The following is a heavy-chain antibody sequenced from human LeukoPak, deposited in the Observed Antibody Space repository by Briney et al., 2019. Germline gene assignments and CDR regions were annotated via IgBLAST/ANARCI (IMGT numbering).Heavy chain of an antibody. CDR1: GFTFSTYA. J-gene: IGHJ4*02. D-gene: IGHD6-25*01. V-gene: IGHV3-23*01. CDR3: AKPPPDSSGWLFDY. Sequence: GGSLRLSCAASGFTFSTYAMSWVRQAPGKGLEWVSTISVNGGSKYYADSVKGRFTISRDNSKNTLYLQMNSLRVDDTAVYYCAKPPPDSSGWLFDYWGQGTRVTVSS. CDR2: ISVNGGSK.